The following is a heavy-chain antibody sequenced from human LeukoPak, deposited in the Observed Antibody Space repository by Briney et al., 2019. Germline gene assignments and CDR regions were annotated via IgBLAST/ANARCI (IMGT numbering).Heavy chain of an antibody. CDR2: IQQDGIKK. CDR1: GFTFSTYW. Sequence: PGGSLRLSCGASGFTFSTYWMSWVREAAGKGLEWVANIQQDGIKKYYVDSVEGRFTISRENAKNSLFLQMSSLRADDTAVYYCGRELDGSVDYWGQGTLVTVSS. V-gene: IGHV3-7*01. J-gene: IGHJ4*02. CDR3: GRELDGSVDY. D-gene: IGHD3-10*01.